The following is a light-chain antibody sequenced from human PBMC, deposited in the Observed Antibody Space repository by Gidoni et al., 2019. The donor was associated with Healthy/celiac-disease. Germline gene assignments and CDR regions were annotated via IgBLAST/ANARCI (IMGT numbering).Light chain of an antibody. J-gene: IGKJ3*01. Sequence: DIQMTQSPSSLSASVGGRVTITCRASQSMSSYLNWYQQKPGKAPKLLIYAASSLQSGVPSRFSGSGSGTDFTLTISSLQPEDFATYYCQQSYSTPLFTFGPGTKVDIK. CDR2: AAS. CDR1: QSMSSY. V-gene: IGKV1-39*01. CDR3: QQSYSTPLFT.